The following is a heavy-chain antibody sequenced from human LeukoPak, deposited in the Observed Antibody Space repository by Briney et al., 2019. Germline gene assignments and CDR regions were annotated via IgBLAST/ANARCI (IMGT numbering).Heavy chain of an antibody. Sequence: PGGSLRLSCAASGFTSSSYWMHWVRHVPGKGRVWVSRISGDGTARNYADSVKGRFTISRDDAKNTVDLQMNSLRGEDTAVYYCVRGRGSYGWFDPWGQGTLVTVSS. V-gene: IGHV3-74*01. CDR1: GFTSSSYW. J-gene: IGHJ5*02. D-gene: IGHD3-10*01. CDR3: VRGRGSYGWFDP. CDR2: ISGDGTAR.